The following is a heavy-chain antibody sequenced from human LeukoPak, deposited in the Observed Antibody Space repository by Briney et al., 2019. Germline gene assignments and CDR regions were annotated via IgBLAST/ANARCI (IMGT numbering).Heavy chain of an antibody. D-gene: IGHD6-19*01. Sequence: SQTLSLTCAISGDXVSSNTATWNWIRQSPSRGLEWLGRTYYRSRWLNDYAVSVKSRITVNPDTSKNQFSLRLNSVTPEDTAVYYCARDPAYSTGWTKNAFDMWGQGTMVTVSS. CDR1: GDXVSSNTAT. CDR2: TYYRSRWLN. J-gene: IGHJ3*02. CDR3: ARDPAYSTGWTKNAFDM. V-gene: IGHV6-1*01.